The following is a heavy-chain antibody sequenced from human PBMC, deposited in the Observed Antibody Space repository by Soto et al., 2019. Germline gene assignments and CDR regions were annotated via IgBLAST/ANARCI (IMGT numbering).Heavy chain of an antibody. CDR2: ISYDGSNK. V-gene: IGHV3-30-3*01. CDR3: ARDYLRVPAAVTTYYYYGMDV. Sequence: GSLRLSCAASGFTFSSYAMHWVRQAPGKGLEGVAVISYDGSNKYYADSVKGRFTISRDNSKNTLYLQMNSLRAEDTAVYYCARDYLRVPAAVTTYYYYGMDVWGQGTTVTVS. D-gene: IGHD2-2*01. J-gene: IGHJ6*02. CDR1: GFTFSSYA.